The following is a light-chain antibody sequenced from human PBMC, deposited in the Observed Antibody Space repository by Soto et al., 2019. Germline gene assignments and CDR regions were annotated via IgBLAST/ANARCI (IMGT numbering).Light chain of an antibody. CDR3: CSYAGSSMFV. J-gene: IGLJ2*01. Sequence: QSALTQPASVSGSPGQPITISCTGSSSDVGPYNLVSWYQHHPGKAPKLMISEVVKRPSGVSNRFSGSKSGNTASLTISGLQAEDEADYYCCSYAGSSMFVFGGGTKLTVL. V-gene: IGLV2-23*02. CDR2: EVV. CDR1: SSDVGPYNL.